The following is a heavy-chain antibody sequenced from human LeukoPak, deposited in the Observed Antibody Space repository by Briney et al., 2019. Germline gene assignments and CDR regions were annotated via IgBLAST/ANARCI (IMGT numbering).Heavy chain of an antibody. V-gene: IGHV1-69*13. D-gene: IGHD3-10*01. J-gene: IGHJ3*02. CDR2: IIPIFGTA. Sequence: GASVKVSCKASGGTFSSYAISWVRQAPGQGLEWMGGIIPIFGTANYAQKFQGRVTITADESTSTAYMELSSLRSEDTAVYYCARDQVGGSGSHDAFDIWGQGTMVTVSS. CDR1: GGTFSSYA. CDR3: ARDQVGGSGSHDAFDI.